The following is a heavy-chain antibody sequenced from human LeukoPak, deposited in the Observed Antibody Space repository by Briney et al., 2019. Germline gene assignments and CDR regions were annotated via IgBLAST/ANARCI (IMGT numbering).Heavy chain of an antibody. CDR2: IYHSGST. J-gene: IGHJ4*02. D-gene: IGHD3-10*01. V-gene: IGHV4-30-2*01. CDR1: GGSISSGGYS. CDR3: ARGDYSSGSYDY. Sequence: PSETLSLTCAVSGGSISSGGYSWSWIRQPPGKGLEWIGYIYHSGSTYYNPSLKSRVTISVDRSKSQFSLKLSSVTAADTAVYYCARGDYSSGSYDYWGQGTLVTVSS.